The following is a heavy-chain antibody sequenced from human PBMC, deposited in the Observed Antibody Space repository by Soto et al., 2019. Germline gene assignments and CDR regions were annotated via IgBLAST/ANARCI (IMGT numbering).Heavy chain of an antibody. CDR2: ISWDGGIT. CDR3: ARDSYDILTGQERYFDF. V-gene: IGHV3-43*01. J-gene: IGHJ4*02. D-gene: IGHD3-9*01. CDR1: GFSFEDYT. Sequence: PGGSLRLSCAASGFSFEDYTMHWVRQGPGKGPEWISLISWDGGITDYSDSVKGRFISSRDNSKNSLFLEMNSLTSEDAAMYFCARDSYDILTGQERYFDFWGQGTLVTVSS.